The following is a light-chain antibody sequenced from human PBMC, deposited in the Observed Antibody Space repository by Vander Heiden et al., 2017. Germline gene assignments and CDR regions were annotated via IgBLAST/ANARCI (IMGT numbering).Light chain of an antibody. V-gene: IGKV1-33*01. J-gene: IGKJ2*01. CDR2: DAS. CDR1: QDIATY. Sequence: DMQMTQSPSSLSASVGDRVTITFQASQDIATYVIWVQQKSGKAPKALIYDASSLETGISSRFSGSKTGTEFTFIISGLQPEDFATYYCQQYYLPPYTFGQGTKLEIK. CDR3: QQYYLPPYT.